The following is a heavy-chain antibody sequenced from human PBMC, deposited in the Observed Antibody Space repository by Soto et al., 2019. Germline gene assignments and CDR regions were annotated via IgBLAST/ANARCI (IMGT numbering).Heavy chain of an antibody. J-gene: IGHJ6*02. CDR1: GYTLTELS. Sequence: ASVKVSCKVSGYTLTELSMHWVRQAPGKGLEWMGGFDPEDGETIYAQKFQGRVTMTEDTSTDTAYMELSSLRSEDTAVYYCATEGRTTVTNIYYYGMDVWGQGTTVTVSS. D-gene: IGHD4-17*01. V-gene: IGHV1-24*01. CDR2: FDPEDGET. CDR3: ATEGRTTVTNIYYYGMDV.